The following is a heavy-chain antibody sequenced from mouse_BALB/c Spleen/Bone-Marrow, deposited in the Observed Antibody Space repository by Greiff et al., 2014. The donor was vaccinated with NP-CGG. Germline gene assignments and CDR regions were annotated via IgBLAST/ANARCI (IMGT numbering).Heavy chain of an antibody. CDR2: ISSGGGYN. D-gene: IGHD4-1*01. Sequence: DVKLVESGGDFVKPGGSLKLSCAASGFTFSTYGMSWVRQTPDKRLEGVATISSGGGYNYYPDSVKGRFTISRDNANNTLYLQMSILKSEDTAMYYWTRQRNWDPYAMDYWGQGTSVTVSS. CDR3: TRQRNWDPYAMDY. J-gene: IGHJ4*01. CDR1: GFTFSTYG. V-gene: IGHV5-6*02.